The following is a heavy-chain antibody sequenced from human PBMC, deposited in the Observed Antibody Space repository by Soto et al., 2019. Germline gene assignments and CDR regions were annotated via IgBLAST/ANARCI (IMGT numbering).Heavy chain of an antibody. CDR2: INHSGST. J-gene: IGHJ5*02. CDR1: GGSFSGYY. Sequence: SETLSLTCAVYGGSFSGYYWSWIRQPPGKGLEWIGEINHSGSTNYNPSLKSRVTISVDTSKNQFSLKLSSVTAADTAVYYCARPTAMAGGWFDPWGQGTLVTVSS. V-gene: IGHV4-34*01. D-gene: IGHD5-18*01. CDR3: ARPTAMAGGWFDP.